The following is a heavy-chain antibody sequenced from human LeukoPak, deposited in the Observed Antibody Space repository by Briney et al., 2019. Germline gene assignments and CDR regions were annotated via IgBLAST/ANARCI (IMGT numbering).Heavy chain of an antibody. V-gene: IGHV1-24*01. J-gene: IGHJ5*02. CDR1: GYTLTELS. CDR3: ATDFFHGSGSYYNIRFDP. D-gene: IGHD3-10*01. CDR2: FDPEDGET. Sequence: ASVKVSCKVSGYTLTELSMHWVRQAPGKGLEWMGGFDPEDGETIYAQRFQGRVTMTEDTSTDTAYMELSSLRSEDTAVYYCATDFFHGSGSYYNIRFDPWGQGTLVTVSS.